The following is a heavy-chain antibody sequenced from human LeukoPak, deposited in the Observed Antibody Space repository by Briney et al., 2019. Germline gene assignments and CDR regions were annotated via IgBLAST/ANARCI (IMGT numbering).Heavy chain of an antibody. V-gene: IGHV4-4*07. CDR1: GVSISSYY. CDR2: IHTSGST. J-gene: IGHJ4*02. CDR3: ARDNRDDFWSGYHHRYFDY. Sequence: SETLSLTCNVSGVSISSYYWSWIRQPAGKGLEWIGRIHTSGSTNYNPSLKSRVTMSVDTSKNQFSLKLSPVTAADTAVYYCARDNRDDFWSGYHHRYFDYWGQGTLVTVSS. D-gene: IGHD3-3*01.